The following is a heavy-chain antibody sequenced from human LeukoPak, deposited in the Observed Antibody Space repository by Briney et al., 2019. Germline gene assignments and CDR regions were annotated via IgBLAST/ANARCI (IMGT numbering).Heavy chain of an antibody. D-gene: IGHD6-13*01. V-gene: IGHV1-46*01. CDR3: ARDSSSRIWILGDFDP. CDR1: GYTFTSYY. Sequence: ASVKDSCMASGYTFTSYYMHWVRQAPGQGLEWMGIINPSGGSTSYAQKFQGRVTMTRDTSTSTVYMELSSLRSEDTAVYYCARDSSSRIWILGDFDPWGQGTLVTVSS. CDR2: INPSGGST. J-gene: IGHJ5*02.